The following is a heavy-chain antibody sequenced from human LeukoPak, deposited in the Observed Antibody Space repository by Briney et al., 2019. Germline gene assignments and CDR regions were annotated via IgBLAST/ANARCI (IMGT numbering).Heavy chain of an antibody. J-gene: IGHJ4*02. CDR2: IYSGGST. D-gene: IGHD2-21*02. CDR3: ARVGCGLGGGDCYSLDY. Sequence: PGGSLRLSCAASGFTFSSYSMNWVRQAPGKGLEWVSVIYSGGSTYYADSVKGRFTISRDNSKNTLYLQMNRLRAEDTAVYYCARVGCGLGGGDCYSLDYWGQGTLVTVSS. V-gene: IGHV3-66*01. CDR1: GFTFSSYS.